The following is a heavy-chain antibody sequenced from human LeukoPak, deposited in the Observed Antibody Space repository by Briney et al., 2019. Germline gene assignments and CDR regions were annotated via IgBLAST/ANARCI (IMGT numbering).Heavy chain of an antibody. J-gene: IGHJ3*02. V-gene: IGHV3-21*01. D-gene: IGHD2-15*01. CDR1: GFTFSNYN. Sequence: GGSLRLSCAASGFTFSNYNMNWVRQAPGKGLEWVSSISSGSSYIYYADSVKGRFTISRDNAKNSLYLQMDSLRAEDTAVYYCARARDIVVVVAATQDAFDIWGQGTMVTVSS. CDR3: ARARDIVVVVAATQDAFDI. CDR2: ISSGSSYI.